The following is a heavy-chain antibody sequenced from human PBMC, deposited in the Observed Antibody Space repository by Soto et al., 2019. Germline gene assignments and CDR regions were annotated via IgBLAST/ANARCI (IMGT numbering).Heavy chain of an antibody. CDR2: MNPNSGNT. V-gene: IGHV1-8*01. J-gene: IGHJ3*02. Sequence: GPSVKVSCKASGYTFTSYDINWVRQATGQGLEWMGWMNPNSGNTGYAQKFQGRVTMTRITSISTAYLELSSLRFEDTAVYYCASSSSGYDAFDIWGQGTMVTVSS. D-gene: IGHD6-19*01. CDR3: ASSSSGYDAFDI. CDR1: GYTFTSYD.